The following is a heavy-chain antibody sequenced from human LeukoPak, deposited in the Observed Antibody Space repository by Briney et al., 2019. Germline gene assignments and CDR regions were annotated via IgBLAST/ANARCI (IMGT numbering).Heavy chain of an antibody. CDR2: IYIGGDT. J-gene: IGHJ5*02. V-gene: IGHV3-66*01. CDR1: GLTVSSNY. CDR3: ARGLRYSSGTNWFDP. D-gene: IGHD6-19*01. Sequence: PGGSLRLSCAASGLTVSSNYMTWVRQAPGKGLEWVSVIYIGGDTYYADSVKGRFTISRDNSKNTVYLQMNSLRAEDTAVYYCARGLRYSSGTNWFDPWGQGTLVTVSS.